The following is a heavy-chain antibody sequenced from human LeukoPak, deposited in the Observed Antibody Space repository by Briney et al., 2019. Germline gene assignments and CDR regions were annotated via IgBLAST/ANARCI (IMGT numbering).Heavy chain of an antibody. CDR1: GGSFSGYY. Sequence: SETLSLTCAVYGGSFSGYYWSWIRQPPGKGLEWIGEINHSGSTNYNPSLKSRVTISVDTSKNQFSLKLSSVTAADTAVYYCARDYDILTGYYIWGQGTLVTVSS. V-gene: IGHV4-34*01. CDR3: ARDYDILTGYYI. J-gene: IGHJ4*02. D-gene: IGHD3-9*01. CDR2: INHSGST.